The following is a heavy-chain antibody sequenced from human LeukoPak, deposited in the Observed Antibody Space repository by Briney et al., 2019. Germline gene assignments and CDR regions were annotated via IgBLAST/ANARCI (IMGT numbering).Heavy chain of an antibody. CDR1: GMPFSSYT. CDR2: ISANGVST. J-gene: IGHJ6*03. D-gene: IGHD2-2*01. Sequence: GGSLRLSCEGPGMPFSSYTINWVRQAPGKGLEWVSGISANGVSTYYGDSAKGRSTTSRDNSKNTVFLQLNSLRVEDTAVYYCARMPSTEIYYFYYMDVWGKGTTVIVSS. V-gene: IGHV3-23*01. CDR3: ARMPSTEIYYFYYMDV.